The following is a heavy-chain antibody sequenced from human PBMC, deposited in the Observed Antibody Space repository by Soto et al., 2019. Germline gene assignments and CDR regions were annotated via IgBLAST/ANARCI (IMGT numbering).Heavy chain of an antibody. CDR3: ASSYYSRGYTCDY. CDR1: GGSISSGGYS. CDR2: IYHSGGT. D-gene: IGHD3-22*01. J-gene: IGHJ4*02. V-gene: IGHV4-30-2*01. Sequence: QLQLQESGSGLVKPSQTLSLTCAVSGGSISSGGYSWSWIRQPPGKGLEWIGYIYHSGGTYYNPSLKGSVTMSVARSKNLFSLKLSSVTAADTAVYYCASSYYSRGYTCDYWCQGTLVTVSS.